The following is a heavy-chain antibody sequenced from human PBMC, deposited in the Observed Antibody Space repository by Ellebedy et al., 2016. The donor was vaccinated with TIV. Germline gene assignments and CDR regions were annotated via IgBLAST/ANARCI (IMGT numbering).Heavy chain of an antibody. J-gene: IGHJ3*02. CDR2: INPSGGST. D-gene: IGHD1-7*01. CDR1: GYTFTSYY. V-gene: IGHV1-46*01. CDR3: AREGGITGTTGAFDI. Sequence: ASVKVSCXASGYTFTSYYMHWVRQAPGQGLEWMGIINPSGGSTSYAQKFQGRVTMTRDTSTSTVYMELSSLRSEDTAVYYCAREGGITGTTGAFDIWGQGTMVTVSS.